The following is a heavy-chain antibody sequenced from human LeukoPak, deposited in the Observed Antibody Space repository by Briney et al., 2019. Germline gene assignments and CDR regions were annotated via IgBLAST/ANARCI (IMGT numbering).Heavy chain of an antibody. J-gene: IGHJ4*02. CDR2: IRYDGSNK. V-gene: IGHV3-30*02. CDR3: AKDYVRKYCYGSGSYFSGDY. CDR1: GFTFSSYG. Sequence: GGSLRLSCAASGFTFSSYGMHWVRQAPGKGLEWVAFIRYDGSNKYYADSVKGRFTISRDNSKNTLYLQMNSLRAEDTAVYYCAKDYVRKYCYGSGSYFSGDYWGQGTLVTVSS. D-gene: IGHD3-10*01.